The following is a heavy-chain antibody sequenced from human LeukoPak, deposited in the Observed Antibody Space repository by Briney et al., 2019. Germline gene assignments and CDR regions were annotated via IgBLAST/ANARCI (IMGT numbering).Heavy chain of an antibody. CDR2: IYSGGST. J-gene: IGHJ4*02. CDR3: AKGGSYRSQPYFDY. V-gene: IGHV3-66*01. D-gene: IGHD3-16*02. Sequence: GGSLRLSCAASECSVGSNYMTWVRKAPGKGLEWVSLIYSGGSTYYADSVKGRFTISRDNSKNTLYLQMNSLRAEDTAVYYCAKGGSYRSQPYFDYWGQGTPVTVSS. CDR1: ECSVGSNY.